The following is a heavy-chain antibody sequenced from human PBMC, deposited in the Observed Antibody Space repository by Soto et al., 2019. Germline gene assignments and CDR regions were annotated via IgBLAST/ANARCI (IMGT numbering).Heavy chain of an antibody. D-gene: IGHD3-10*01. CDR3: ATQLPQWFGSTPNWFDP. Sequence: QVQLQESGPGLVKPSQTLSLTCTVSGGSISSGGYYWSWICQHPGKGLEWIGYIYYSGSTYYNPSLKSRVTISVDTSKNQFSLKLSSVTAADTAVYYCATQLPQWFGSTPNWFDPWGQGTLVTVSS. V-gene: IGHV4-31*03. CDR2: IYYSGST. J-gene: IGHJ5*02. CDR1: GGSISSGGYY.